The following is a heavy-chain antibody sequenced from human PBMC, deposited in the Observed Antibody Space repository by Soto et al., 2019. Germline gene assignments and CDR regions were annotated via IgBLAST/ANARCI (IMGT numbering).Heavy chain of an antibody. V-gene: IGHV1-8*01. Sequence: GASVKVPCKASGYTLTSYDINWVRQATGQGLEWMGWMNPNSGNTGYAQKFQGRVTMTRNTSISTAYMELRSLRSDDTAVYFCAREVYYSGSGTYSPPRYYGMDVWGKGTTVTVSP. D-gene: IGHD3-10*01. CDR3: AREVYYSGSGTYSPPRYYGMDV. CDR2: MNPNSGNT. CDR1: GYTLTSYD. J-gene: IGHJ6*04.